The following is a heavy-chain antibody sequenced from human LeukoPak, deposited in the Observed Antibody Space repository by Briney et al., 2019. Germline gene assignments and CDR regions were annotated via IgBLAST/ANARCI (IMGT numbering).Heavy chain of an antibody. J-gene: IGHJ4*02. V-gene: IGHV3-20*01. CDR3: ARRTAGGYSYGWEYYFDY. CDR1: GFTFSSYW. CDR2: INWNGGST. D-gene: IGHD5-18*01. Sequence: GGSLRLSCAASGFTFSSYWMTWVRQAPGKGLEWVSGINWNGGSTGYADSVKGRFTISRDNTKNSLYLQMNSLRAEDTALYHCARRTAGGYSYGWEYYFDYWGQGTLVTVSS.